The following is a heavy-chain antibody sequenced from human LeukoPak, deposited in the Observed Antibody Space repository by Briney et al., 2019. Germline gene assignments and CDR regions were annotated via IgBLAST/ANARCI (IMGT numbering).Heavy chain of an antibody. CDR2: VYAGGGGT. J-gene: IGHJ4*02. D-gene: IGHD2-8*01. CDR1: GFTFSNYA. V-gene: IGHV3-23*03. Sequence: GGSLRLSCAASGFTFSNYAMSWVRQAPGKGLEWVSFVYAGGGGTYYADSVRGRFTVSRDNSKNTLYLQMDSLWAEDTAIYFCAKGNGENPVYGHWGQGTLVTVSS. CDR3: AKGNGENPVYGH.